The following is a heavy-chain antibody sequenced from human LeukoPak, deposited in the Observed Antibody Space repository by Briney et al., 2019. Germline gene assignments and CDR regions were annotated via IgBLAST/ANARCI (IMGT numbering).Heavy chain of an antibody. CDR3: ARRKSSSWRAGWFDP. Sequence: SETLSLTCTVSGGSISSSSYYWGWIRQPPGKGLEWIGSIYYSGSTYYNPSLKSRVTISVDTSKNQFSLKLSSVTAADTAVYYCARRKSSSWRAGWFDPWGQGTLVTVSS. D-gene: IGHD6-13*01. CDR1: GGSISSSSYY. CDR2: IYYSGST. J-gene: IGHJ5*02. V-gene: IGHV4-39*01.